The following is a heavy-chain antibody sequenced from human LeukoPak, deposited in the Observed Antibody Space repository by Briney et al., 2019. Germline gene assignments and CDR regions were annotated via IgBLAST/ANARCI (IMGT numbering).Heavy chain of an antibody. CDR1: GFSFSGYA. Sequence: GGSLRLSCVASGFSFSGYAIHWVRQAPGKGLEWVALISYNGRRKEYADSVKGRFTISRDNSKNTLYLQMNNLRAEDTAVYYCAKDIRSGCYLCAFDIWGQGTRVTVSS. CDR2: ISYNGRRK. J-gene: IGHJ3*02. D-gene: IGHD6-19*01. V-gene: IGHV3-30*04. CDR3: AKDIRSGCYLCAFDI.